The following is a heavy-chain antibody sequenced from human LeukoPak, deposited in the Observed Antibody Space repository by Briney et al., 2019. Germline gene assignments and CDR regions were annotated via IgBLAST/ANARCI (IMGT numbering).Heavy chain of an antibody. CDR1: GGSISSSRYY. CDR3: ARHTADHGALDAFDI. J-gene: IGHJ3*02. D-gene: IGHD4-17*01. Sequence: SETLSLTCTVSGGSISSSRYYWGWIRQPPGKGLEWIGSIYYSGSTYYNPSLKSRVTISVDTSKNQFSLKLSSVTAADTAAYYCARHTADHGALDAFDIWGQGTMVTVSS. V-gene: IGHV4-39*01. CDR2: IYYSGST.